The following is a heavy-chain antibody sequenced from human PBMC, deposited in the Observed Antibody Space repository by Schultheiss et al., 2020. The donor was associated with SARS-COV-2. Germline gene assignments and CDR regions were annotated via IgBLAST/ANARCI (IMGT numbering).Heavy chain of an antibody. CDR3: ARGSSGSRGYYYGMDV. CDR2: ISSSGSTI. Sequence: GGSLRLSCAASGFTFSSYAMHWVRQAPGKGLEWVSYISSSGSTIYYADSVKGRFTISRDNSKNTLYLQMNSLRAEDTAVYYCARGSSGSRGYYYGMDVWGQGTTVTVSS. D-gene: IGHD1-26*01. V-gene: IGHV3-48*01. J-gene: IGHJ6*02. CDR1: GFTFSSYA.